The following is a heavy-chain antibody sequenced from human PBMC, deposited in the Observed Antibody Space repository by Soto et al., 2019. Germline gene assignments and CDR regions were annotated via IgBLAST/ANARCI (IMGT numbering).Heavy chain of an antibody. Sequence: EVQLLESGGGLVQPGGSLRLSCAASGFTFSSYAMTWVRQAPGKGLEWVAGISGSGGRTYGADSVKGGFTISRDNSKNTLYLQMNSLRGDDTAVYYCAKDQEVRSELEVRYLDPWGRGTLVTVSS. CDR3: AKDQEVRSELEVRYLDP. D-gene: IGHD1-1*01. J-gene: IGHJ2*01. CDR2: ISGSGGRT. CDR1: GFTFSSYA. V-gene: IGHV3-23*01.